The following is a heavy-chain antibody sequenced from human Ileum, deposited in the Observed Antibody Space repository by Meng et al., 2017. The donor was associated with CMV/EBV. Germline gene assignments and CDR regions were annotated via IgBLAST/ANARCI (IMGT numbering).Heavy chain of an antibody. CDR2: IKQDGSEK. CDR3: GRNRVDR. V-gene: IGHV3-7*01. Sequence: GGSLRLSCAASGFSFRSYWMHWVRQAPGKGLEWVANIKQDGSEKFYVDSVKGRFTISRDNAKNSLYLQMNSLRGEDTAVYYCGRNRVDRWGQGTLVTVSS. CDR1: GFSFRSYW. D-gene: IGHD3-10*01. J-gene: IGHJ5*02.